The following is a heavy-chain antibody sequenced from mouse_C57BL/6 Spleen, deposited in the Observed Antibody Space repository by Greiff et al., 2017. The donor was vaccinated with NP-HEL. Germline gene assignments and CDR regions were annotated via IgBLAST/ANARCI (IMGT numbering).Heavy chain of an antibody. CDR3: AREGGYGYDVDFDY. CDR2: IDPSDSYT. Sequence: QVQLQQPGAELVKPGASVKLSCKASGYTFTSYWMQWVKQRPGQGLEWIGEIDPSDSYTNYNQKFKGKATLTVDTSSSTAYMQLSSLTSEDSAVYYCAREGGYGYDVDFDYWGQGTTLTVSS. D-gene: IGHD2-2*01. CDR1: GYTFTSYW. V-gene: IGHV1-50*01. J-gene: IGHJ2*01.